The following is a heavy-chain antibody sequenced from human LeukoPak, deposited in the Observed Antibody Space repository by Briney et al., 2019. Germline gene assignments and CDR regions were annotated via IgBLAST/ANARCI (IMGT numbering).Heavy chain of an antibody. CDR2: IYYSGST. CDR3: ARDNTIAVAPRKSRNFDY. Sequence: SETLSLTCTVSGGSISSSSYYWGWIRQPPGKGLEWIGSIYYSGSTYYNPSLKSRVTISVDTSKNQFSLKLSSVTAADTAVYYCARDNTIAVAPRKSRNFDYWGQGTLVTVSS. D-gene: IGHD6-19*01. CDR1: GGSISSSSYY. V-gene: IGHV4-39*07. J-gene: IGHJ4*02.